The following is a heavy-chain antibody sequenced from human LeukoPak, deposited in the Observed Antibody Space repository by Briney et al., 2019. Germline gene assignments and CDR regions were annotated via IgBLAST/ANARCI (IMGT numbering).Heavy chain of an antibody. J-gene: IGHJ4*02. CDR1: GFTFSSYA. CDR2: ISYDGSNK. CDR3: ARVVPDGLDY. D-gene: IGHD2-21*01. V-gene: IGHV3-30-3*01. Sequence: GGSLRLSCAASGFTFSSYAMHWVRQAPGKGLEWVAVISYDGSNKYYADSVKGRFTISRDNSKNTLYLQMNSLRAEDTAVYYCARVVPDGLDYWGQGTLVTVSS.